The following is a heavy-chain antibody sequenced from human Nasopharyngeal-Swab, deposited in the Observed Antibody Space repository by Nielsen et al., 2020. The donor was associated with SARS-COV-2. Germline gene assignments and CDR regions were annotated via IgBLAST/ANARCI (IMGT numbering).Heavy chain of an antibody. CDR1: GFTFDDYA. J-gene: IGHJ4*02. V-gene: IGHV3-9*01. D-gene: IGHD4-17*01. CDR3: AKDGDHGDFTVGIDS. Sequence: GGSLRLSCAASGFTFDDYAMHWARQAPGKGLEWVSGISWNSGDLGYADSVKGRFTISRDNAKNSLYLQMNSLRTEDTAFYYCAKDGDHGDFTVGIDSWGQGTLVTVSS. CDR2: ISWNSGDL.